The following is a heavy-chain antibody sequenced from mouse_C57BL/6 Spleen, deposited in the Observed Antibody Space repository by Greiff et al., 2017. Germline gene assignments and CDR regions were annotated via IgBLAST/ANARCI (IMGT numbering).Heavy chain of an antibody. D-gene: IGHD2-2*01. CDR2: IWSGGST. CDR3: ARNWDGYVYAMDY. V-gene: IGHV2-2*01. J-gene: IGHJ4*01. CDR1: GFSLTSYG. Sequence: VKLVESGPGLVQPSQSLSITCTVSGFSLTSYGVHWVRQSPGKGLEWLGVIWSGGSTDYNAAFISRLSISKDNSKSQVFFKMNSLQADDTAIYYCARNWDGYVYAMDYWGQGTSVTVSS.